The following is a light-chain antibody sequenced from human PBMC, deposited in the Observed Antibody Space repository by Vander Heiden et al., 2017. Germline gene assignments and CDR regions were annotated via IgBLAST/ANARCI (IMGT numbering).Light chain of an antibody. CDR2: AAS. CDR1: QSITSY. CDR3: QQTYDTPAS. J-gene: IGKJ2*03. Sequence: DIQMTQSPSSLSASVGDRVTITCRASQSITSYLNWYQQKPGKAPNLLIYAASSLQGGVPSRFSGSGSGTDFTLTISSLQTEDFATYYCQQTYDTPASFGQGTKLEIK. V-gene: IGKV1-39*01.